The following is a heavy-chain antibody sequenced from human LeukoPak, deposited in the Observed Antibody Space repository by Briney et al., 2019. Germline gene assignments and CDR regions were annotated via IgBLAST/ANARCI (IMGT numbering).Heavy chain of an antibody. V-gene: IGHV3-7*01. J-gene: IGHJ4*02. CDR1: GFTFSDHY. Sequence: PGGSLRLSCAASGFTFSDHYIDWVRQAPGKGLEWVANIKQDGREKYYVDSVKGRFTISRDNTKNSLYLQMNSLRAEDTAVYYCARDRLLNFDYWGQGTLVTVSS. CDR3: ARDRLLNFDY. CDR2: IKQDGREK. D-gene: IGHD2-15*01.